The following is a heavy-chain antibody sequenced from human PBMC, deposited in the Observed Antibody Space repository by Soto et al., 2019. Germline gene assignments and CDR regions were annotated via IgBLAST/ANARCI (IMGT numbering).Heavy chain of an antibody. J-gene: IGHJ6*02. Sequence: SVKVSCKASGGTFSSYAISWVRQAPGQGLEWMGGIIPIFGTANYAQKFQGRVTITADESTSTAYMELSSLRSEDTAVYYCAIPYGGAAGMRYYYGMDVWGQGTTGTVSS. CDR2: IIPIFGTA. CDR1: GGTFSSYA. D-gene: IGHD6-13*01. V-gene: IGHV1-69*13. CDR3: AIPYGGAAGMRYYYGMDV.